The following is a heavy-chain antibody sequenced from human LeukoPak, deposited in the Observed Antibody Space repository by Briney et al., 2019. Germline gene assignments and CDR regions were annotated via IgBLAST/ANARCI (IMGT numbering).Heavy chain of an antibody. Sequence: PSETLSLTCTVSGASVSGSPYYWGWIRQPPGKGLEWIGSIYHSGSTYYNPSLKSRVTISVDTSKNQFSLKLSSVTAADTAVYYCARAHHPTSNTLWFGYKNWFDPWGQGTLVTVSS. V-gene: IGHV4-39*07. CDR3: ARAHHPTSNTLWFGYKNWFDP. CDR1: GASVSGSPYY. J-gene: IGHJ5*02. CDR2: IYHSGST. D-gene: IGHD3-10*01.